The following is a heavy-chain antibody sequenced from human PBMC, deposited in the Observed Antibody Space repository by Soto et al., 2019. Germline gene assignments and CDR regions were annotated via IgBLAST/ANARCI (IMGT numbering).Heavy chain of an antibody. CDR3: AKDQSSAAGTLDYYGMDV. CDR1: GFTFSSYG. D-gene: IGHD6-13*01. Sequence: GGSLRLSCAASGFTFSSYGMHWVRQAPGKGLEWVAVISYDGSNKYYADSVKGRFTISRDNSKNTLYLQMNSLRAEDTAVYYCAKDQSSAAGTLDYYGMDVWGQGTTVTVSS. J-gene: IGHJ6*02. CDR2: ISYDGSNK. V-gene: IGHV3-30*18.